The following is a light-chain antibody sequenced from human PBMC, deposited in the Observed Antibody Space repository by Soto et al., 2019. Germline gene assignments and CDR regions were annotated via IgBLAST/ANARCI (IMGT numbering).Light chain of an antibody. CDR1: QGISNY. V-gene: IGKV1-27*01. CDR2: AAS. Sequence: DIQMTQSPSSLSASVGDRVTITCRASQGISNYLAWYQQKPGKVPKLLIYAASTLQSEVTSRFSGSGSGTDFTLTISSLQPEDVATYYCQKYNSALPTFGQGTRLEIK. J-gene: IGKJ5*01. CDR3: QKYNSALPT.